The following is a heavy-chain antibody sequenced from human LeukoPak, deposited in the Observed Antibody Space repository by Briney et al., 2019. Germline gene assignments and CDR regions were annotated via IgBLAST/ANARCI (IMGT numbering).Heavy chain of an antibody. CDR2: ITSSSTYI. Sequence: GGSLRLSCAASGFTFSSYNMNWVRQAPGKGPEWVSSITSSSTYIYYADSVKGRFTISRDNSKNTLYLQMNSLRAEDTAVYYCARLTYFDYWGQGTLVTVSS. V-gene: IGHV3-21*04. J-gene: IGHJ4*02. CDR1: GFTFSSYN. CDR3: ARLTYFDY.